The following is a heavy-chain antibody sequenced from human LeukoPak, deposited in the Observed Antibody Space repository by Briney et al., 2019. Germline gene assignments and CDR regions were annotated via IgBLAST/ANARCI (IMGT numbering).Heavy chain of an antibody. Sequence: GGSLRLSCAASGFTFKNYGIHWVRQAPGKGLEWVAFDGSNKYYTDSVKGRFTISRDNSKSTLYLQMNSLRAEDTAVYYCAKGRGWEASYYYYYMDVWGKGTTVTISS. V-gene: IGHV3-30*02. J-gene: IGHJ6*03. CDR2: DGSNK. CDR3: AKGRGWEASYYYYYMDV. CDR1: GFTFKNYG. D-gene: IGHD1-26*01.